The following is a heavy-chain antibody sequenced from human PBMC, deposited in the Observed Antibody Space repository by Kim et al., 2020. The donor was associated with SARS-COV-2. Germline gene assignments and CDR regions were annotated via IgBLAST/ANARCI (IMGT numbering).Heavy chain of an antibody. J-gene: IGHJ4*02. V-gene: IGHV5-51*06. CDR3: VLSGSYDILTHYYKPFDY. CDR1: GYTFDNFW. D-gene: IGHD3-9*01. Sequence: GESLKISCKTSGYTFDNFWIGWVRQLSGKGLEWMGGIFPDDSETRYRPSFEGQITISADKSLKTAYLQWSSLKASDTAVYYCVLSGSYDILTHYYKPFDYRGPGTLAT. CDR2: IFPDDSET.